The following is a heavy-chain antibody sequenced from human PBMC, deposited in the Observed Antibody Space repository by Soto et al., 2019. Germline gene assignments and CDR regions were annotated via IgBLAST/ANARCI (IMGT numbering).Heavy chain of an antibody. D-gene: IGHD6-25*01. V-gene: IGHV4-39*07. J-gene: IGHJ4*02. CDR1: GGSISSSSYY. CDR3: ARERLRRTNYFDY. CDR2: IYYSGNT. Sequence: TSETLSLTCTVSGGSISSSSYYWGWFRQPPGKGLEWIGSIYYSGNTYYNPSLKSRVTISVDTSKNQFSLKLSSVTAADTAVYYCARERLRRTNYFDYWGQGTLVTVSS.